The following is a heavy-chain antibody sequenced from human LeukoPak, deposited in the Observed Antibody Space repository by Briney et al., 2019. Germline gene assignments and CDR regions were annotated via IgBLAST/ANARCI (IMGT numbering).Heavy chain of an antibody. D-gene: IGHD2-15*01. J-gene: IGHJ4*02. V-gene: IGHV3-23*01. CDR1: GFTFSSSA. CDR3: AKQFAYCKDGRCYCPY. CDR2: ISNNGGYT. Sequence: GGSLRLSCAASGFTFSSSAMSWVRQAPGKGLEWVSAISNNGGYTYYADSVQGRFTISRVNSKSTLCLQMNSLRAEDTAVDYCAKQFAYCKDGRCYCPYWGQGTLVTVSS.